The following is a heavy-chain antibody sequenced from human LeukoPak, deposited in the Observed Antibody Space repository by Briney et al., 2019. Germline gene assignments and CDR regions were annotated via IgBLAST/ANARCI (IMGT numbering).Heavy chain of an antibody. CDR2: IEPDGRNK. V-gene: IGHV3-30*04. D-gene: IGHD3-16*01. CDR1: GFTFSTHT. J-gene: IGHJ4*02. Sequence: GGSLRLSCAPSGFTFSTHTMHWVRQAPGKGLEWVAVIEPDGRNKYHADSVKGRFTISRDNSKNTLYLQLDSLRSEDTAVYYCVRQFTGLDSWGQGTLVTVSS. CDR3: VRQFTGLDS.